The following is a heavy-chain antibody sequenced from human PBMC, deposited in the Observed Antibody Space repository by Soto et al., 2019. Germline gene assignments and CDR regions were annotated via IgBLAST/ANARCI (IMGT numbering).Heavy chain of an antibody. Sequence: GGSLRLSCAASGFTFDDYAMHWVRQAPGKGLEWVSGISWNCGSIGYADSVKGRFTISRDNAKNSLYLQMNSLRAEDTALYYCAKDYGSSWTNFDYWGQGTLVTV. CDR2: ISWNCGSI. CDR3: AKDYGSSWTNFDY. D-gene: IGHD6-13*01. J-gene: IGHJ4*02. V-gene: IGHV3-9*01. CDR1: GFTFDDYA.